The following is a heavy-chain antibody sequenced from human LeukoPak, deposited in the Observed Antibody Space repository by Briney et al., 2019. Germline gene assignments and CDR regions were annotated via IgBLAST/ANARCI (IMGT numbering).Heavy chain of an antibody. Sequence: GASLRLSCAASGFTFSNYAMNWVRQAAGKGLEWVSGITGGGDVTYYTDSVKGRFTISRDNSKNTLYLQMNSLRVEDTAVYYCAKGLGWNSRRGWAYYFDFWGQGTLVTVSS. D-gene: IGHD1-7*01. CDR2: ITGGGDVT. J-gene: IGHJ4*02. CDR1: GFTFSNYA. V-gene: IGHV3-23*01. CDR3: AKGLGWNSRRGWAYYFDF.